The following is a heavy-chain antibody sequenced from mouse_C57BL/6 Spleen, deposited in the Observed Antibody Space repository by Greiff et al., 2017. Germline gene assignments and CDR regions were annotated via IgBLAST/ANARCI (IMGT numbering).Heavy chain of an antibody. CDR3: TRWGTTVVATPYAMDY. V-gene: IGHV1-15*01. Sequence: VQLQQSGAELVRPGASVTLSCKASGYTFTDYEMHWVKQTPVPGLEWIGAIDPETGGTAYNQKFKGKAILTADKSSSTAYMELRSLTSEDSAVYYCTRWGTTVVATPYAMDYWGQGTSVTVSS. CDR1: GYTFTDYE. D-gene: IGHD1-1*01. J-gene: IGHJ4*01. CDR2: IDPETGGT.